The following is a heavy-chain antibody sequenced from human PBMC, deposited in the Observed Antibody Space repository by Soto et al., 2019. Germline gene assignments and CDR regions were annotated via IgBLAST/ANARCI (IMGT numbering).Heavy chain of an antibody. V-gene: IGHV1-18*01. CDR3: ARDPLATGCTNGVCYSPTPLDY. CDR2: ISAYNGNT. D-gene: IGHD2-8*01. CDR1: GYTFTSYG. J-gene: IGHJ4*02. Sequence: ASVQVSCKASGYTFTSYGISWVRQAPGQGLEWMGWISAYNGNTNYAQKLQGRVTMTTDTSTSTAYMELRSLRSDDTAVYYCARDPLATGCTNGVCYSPTPLDYWGQGTLVTVSS.